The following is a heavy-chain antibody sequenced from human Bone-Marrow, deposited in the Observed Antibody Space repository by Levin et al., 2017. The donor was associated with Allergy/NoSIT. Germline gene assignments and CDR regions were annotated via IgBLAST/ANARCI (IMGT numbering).Heavy chain of an antibody. CDR1: GFNLKDYA. J-gene: IGHJ4*02. Sequence: SGGSLRLSCAASGFNLKDYAMHWVRQPPGKGLEWVSSISWNSHTRDYADSVKGRFTISKDDAKNSLYLQMYSLRPEDTALYYCVKGGAAAGPLFDYWGQGTLVTVSS. V-gene: IGHV3-9*01. CDR2: ISWNSHTR. CDR3: VKGGAAAGPLFDY. D-gene: IGHD6-13*01.